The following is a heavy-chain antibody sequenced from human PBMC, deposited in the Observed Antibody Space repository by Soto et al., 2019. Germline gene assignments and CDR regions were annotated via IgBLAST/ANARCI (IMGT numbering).Heavy chain of an antibody. J-gene: IGHJ4*02. V-gene: IGHV3-9*01. CDR1: QFSFSSYW. CDR2: MSWNRGSI. Sequence: LRLSCAASQFSFSSYWMHWVRQAPGKGLEWVSGMSWNRGSIVYADSVKGRFTISRDNAKNSLYLQMNSLRPEDTALYYCAKDISLGELSAPDHWGQGTLVTVSS. D-gene: IGHD3-16*02. CDR3: AKDISLGELSAPDH.